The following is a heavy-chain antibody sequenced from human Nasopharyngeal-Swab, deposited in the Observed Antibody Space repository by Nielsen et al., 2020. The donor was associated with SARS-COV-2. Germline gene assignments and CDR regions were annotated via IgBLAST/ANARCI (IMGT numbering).Heavy chain of an antibody. J-gene: IGHJ6*03. Sequence: WIRQPPGKGLEWIGEINHSGSTNYNPSLKSRVTISVDTSKNQFSLKLSSVTAADTAVYYCARVFRGGAACPFGFGCYYYYCMDVWGKGTTVTVSS. V-gene: IGHV4-34*01. CDR3: ARVFRGGAACPFGFGCYYYYCMDV. CDR2: INHSGST. D-gene: IGHD6-6*01.